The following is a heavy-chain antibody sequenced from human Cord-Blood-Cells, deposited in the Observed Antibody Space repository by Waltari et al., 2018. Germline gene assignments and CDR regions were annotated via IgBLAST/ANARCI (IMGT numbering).Heavy chain of an antibody. Sequence: QVQLVPSGAEVKKPGASVTASCTASGSTSPAPYMHWVRQARGQGLEWMGWINPNRGGTNYAQKFQGRVTMTRDTSISTAYMELSRLRSDDTAVYYCARDLKSLGIPYYYYYGMDVWGQGTTVTVSS. J-gene: IGHJ6*02. CDR1: GSTSPAPY. D-gene: IGHD7-27*01. CDR3: ARDLKSLGIPYYYYYGMDV. V-gene: IGHV1-2*02. CDR2: INPNRGGT.